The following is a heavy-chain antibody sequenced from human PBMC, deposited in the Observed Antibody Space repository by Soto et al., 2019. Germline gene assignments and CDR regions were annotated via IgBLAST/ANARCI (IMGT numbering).Heavy chain of an antibody. Sequence: QVQLVQSGAEVKKPGSSVKVSCKASGGTFSSYTISWVRQAPGQGLEWMGRIIPILGIANYAQKFQGRVTITXXKXTXXAYMELSSLRSEDTAVYYCAREGAVADPYYWYFDLWGRGTLVTVSS. V-gene: IGHV1-69*08. J-gene: IGHJ2*01. CDR3: AREGAVADPYYWYFDL. CDR2: IIPILGIA. CDR1: GGTFSSYT. D-gene: IGHD6-19*01.